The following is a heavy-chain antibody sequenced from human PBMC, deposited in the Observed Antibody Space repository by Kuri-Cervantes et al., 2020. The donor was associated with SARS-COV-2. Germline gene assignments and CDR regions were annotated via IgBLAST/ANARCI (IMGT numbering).Heavy chain of an antibody. CDR1: GYSISSGYY. CDR3: ARVPIAAPEY. V-gene: IGHV4-38-2*01. Sequence: GSLRLSCAVSGYSISSGYYWGWIRQPPGKGLEWIGSIYHSGSTYYNPSLKSRVTISVDTSKNRFSLKLSSVTAADTAVYYCARVPIAAPEYWGQGTLVTVSS. D-gene: IGHD6-13*01. CDR2: IYHSGST. J-gene: IGHJ4*02.